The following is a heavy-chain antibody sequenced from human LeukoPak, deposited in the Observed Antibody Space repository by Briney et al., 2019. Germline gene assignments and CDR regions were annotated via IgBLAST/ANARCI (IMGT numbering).Heavy chain of an antibody. V-gene: IGHV4-61*02. CDR1: GGSISSGSYY. D-gene: IGHD5-24*01. CDR3: ARVPRGWLLDAFDI. CDR2: IYTSGIT. J-gene: IGHJ3*02. Sequence: SETLSLTCTVSGGSISSGSYYWSWIRQPAGKGLEWIGRIYTSGITNYNPSLKSRVTISVDTSKNQFSLKLSSVTAADTAVYYCARVPRGWLLDAFDIWGQGTMVTVSS.